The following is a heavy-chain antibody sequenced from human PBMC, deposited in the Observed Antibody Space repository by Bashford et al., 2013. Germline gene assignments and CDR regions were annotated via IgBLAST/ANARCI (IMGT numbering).Heavy chain of an antibody. CDR3: ARDGGITAYSLDL. CDR2: LIHGDDTDI. CDR1: GFTMSDTW. J-gene: IGHJ5*02. V-gene: IGHV3-74*01. D-gene: IGHD3-16*01. Sequence: GSLRLSCSASGFTMSDTWMHWVRQAPGQGLVWVSRLIHGDDTDIRYADSVKGRFTISRDNFKNTLYLQIDSLRAQDAAVYYCARDGGITAYSLDLWGQGTLVTVSS.